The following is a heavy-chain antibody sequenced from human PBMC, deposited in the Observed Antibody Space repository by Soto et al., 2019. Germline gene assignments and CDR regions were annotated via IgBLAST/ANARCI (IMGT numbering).Heavy chain of an antibody. D-gene: IGHD5-18*01. CDR2: IYHSGLT. CDR3: AIRMTSDGHSFDS. J-gene: IGHJ5*02. CDR1: GDSISSSFW. Sequence: QVQLQESGPGLVKPSGTLSLTCTVSGDSISSSFWWTWVRQSPTKGLEWIGEIYHSGLTNYNPSLKSRVTMSVDKSQNQFSLKLTSVTAADTAVYFCAIRMTSDGHSFDSWGQGTLVTVSS. V-gene: IGHV4-4*02.